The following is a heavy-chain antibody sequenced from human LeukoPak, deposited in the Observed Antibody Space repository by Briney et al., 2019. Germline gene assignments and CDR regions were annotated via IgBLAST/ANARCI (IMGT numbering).Heavy chain of an antibody. J-gene: IGHJ4*02. CDR1: GGSISSGGYY. CDR2: IYYSGST. V-gene: IGHV4-31*03. CDR3: ARVSERGTYFFDY. Sequence: SETLSLTCIVSGGSISSGGYYWSWIRQHPGKGLEWIGYIYYSGSTYYNPSLKSRVTISVDTSKNQFSLKLSSVTAADTAVYYCARVSERGTYFFDYWGQGTLVTVSS. D-gene: IGHD1-26*01.